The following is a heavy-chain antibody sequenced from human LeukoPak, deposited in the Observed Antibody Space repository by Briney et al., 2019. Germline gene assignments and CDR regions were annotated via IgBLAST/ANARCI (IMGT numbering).Heavy chain of an antibody. CDR1: GFTFSRYW. CDR2: IKSDGKT. V-gene: IGHV3-74*01. CDR3: ARAPCEVGGYYPEYFRH. J-gene: IGHJ1*01. D-gene: IGHD3-22*01. Sequence: GGSLRLSCEASGFTFSRYWMHWVRQAPGKGLVWVSRIKSDGKTNYADSVKGRFTISRDNAKNTVSLQMNSLRADDTGVYYCARAPCEVGGYYPEYFRHWGQGTLVTVSS.